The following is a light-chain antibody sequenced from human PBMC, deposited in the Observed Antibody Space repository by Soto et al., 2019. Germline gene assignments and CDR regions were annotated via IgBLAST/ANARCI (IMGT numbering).Light chain of an antibody. CDR3: QQSYRTPPT. J-gene: IGKJ1*01. CDR1: QIISSF. Sequence: DIQMTQSPSSLSASVVDRVTITCRASQIISSFLNWYRQKAGKAPKLLIYAASSLQSGVPSRFSGSGSGTDFTLTISSLHPEDFASYYCQQSYRTPPTFGQGTKVDIK. V-gene: IGKV1-39*01. CDR2: AAS.